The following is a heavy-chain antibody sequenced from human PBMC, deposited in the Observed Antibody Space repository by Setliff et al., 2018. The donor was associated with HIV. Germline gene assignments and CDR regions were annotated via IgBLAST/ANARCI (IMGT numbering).Heavy chain of an antibody. J-gene: IGHJ4*02. CDR2: VFYSGTT. Sequence: SETLSLTCTVSGGSIRNAGHCWSWLRQRPGRGLEWIGYVFYSGTTYYNPSLKSRLVISVDSSKNLFSLNLKSVTAADTAVYYCARSRVWADAGRYFDSWGQGTLVTVSS. V-gene: IGHV4-31*03. CDR3: ARSRVWADAGRYFDS. D-gene: IGHD7-27*01. CDR1: GGSIRNAGHC.